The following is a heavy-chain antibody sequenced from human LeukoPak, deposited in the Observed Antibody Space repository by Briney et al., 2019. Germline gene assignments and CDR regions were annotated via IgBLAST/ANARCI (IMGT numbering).Heavy chain of an antibody. V-gene: IGHV4-39*07. CDR3: ARGLTYYYGSGSPY. Sequence: PSETLSLTCTVSGGSISSSSYYWGWIRQPPGKGLEWIGSIYYSGSTYYNPSLKSRVTISVDTSKNQFSLKLSSVTAADTAVYYCARGLTYYYGSGSPYWGQGTLVTVSS. CDR1: GGSISSSSYY. J-gene: IGHJ4*02. D-gene: IGHD3-10*01. CDR2: IYYSGST.